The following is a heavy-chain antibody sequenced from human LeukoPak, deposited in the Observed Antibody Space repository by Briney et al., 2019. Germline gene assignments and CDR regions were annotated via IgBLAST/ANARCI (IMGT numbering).Heavy chain of an antibody. D-gene: IGHD3-3*01. V-gene: IGHV4-34*01. CDR3: ARGSYDFWSGLRGFDY. Sequence: GSLRLSCAASGFTFSDYYMSWIRQPPGKGLEWIGEINHSGSTNYNPSLKSRVTISVDTSKNQFSLKLSSVTAADTAVYYCARGSYDFWSGLRGFDYWGQGTLVTVSS. CDR2: INHSGST. CDR1: GFTFSDYY. J-gene: IGHJ4*02.